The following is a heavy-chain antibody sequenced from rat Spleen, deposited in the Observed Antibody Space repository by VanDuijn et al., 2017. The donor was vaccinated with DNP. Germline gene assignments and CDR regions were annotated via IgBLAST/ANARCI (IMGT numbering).Heavy chain of an antibody. J-gene: IGHJ4*01. CDR3: TRHRTIMPYYYAMDA. CDR2: ISYDGGTT. D-gene: IGHD1-12*01. CDR1: GFTFSNYG. Sequence: EVQLVESGGGLVQPGRSMKLSCAASGFTFSNYGMAWVRQAPKKGLEWVAYISYDGGTTYYREPVMGRFTISRDDAKSTLYLQMDSLRSEDTATYYCTRHRTIMPYYYAMDAWGQGASVTVSS. V-gene: IGHV5-25*01.